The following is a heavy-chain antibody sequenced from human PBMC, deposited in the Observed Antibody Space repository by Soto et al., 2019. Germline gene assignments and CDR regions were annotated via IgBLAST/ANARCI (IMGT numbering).Heavy chain of an antibody. J-gene: IGHJ6*02. Sequence: QVQLVESGGGLVKPGGSLRLSCAASGFTFSDYYMSWIRQAPGKGLQWVSYTSGSSSYTNYADSVKGRFTISRDNAKNTLYLQMNSLRAEDTAVYYCARERDGMDVWGQGTTVTVSS. CDR3: ARERDGMDV. V-gene: IGHV3-11*05. CDR2: TSGSSSYT. CDR1: GFTFSDYY.